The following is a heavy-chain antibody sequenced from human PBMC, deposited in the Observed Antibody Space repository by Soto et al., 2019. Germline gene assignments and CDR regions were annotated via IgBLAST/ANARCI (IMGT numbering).Heavy chain of an antibody. D-gene: IGHD3-10*01. Sequence: VQLVESGGGVVQPGRSLRLSCAASGFTFSSYGMHWVRQAPGKGLEWVAVISYDGSNNYYADSVKGRFTISRDNSKNTLYLQMNSLRAEDTAVYYCAPWFGAFDYWGQGTLVTVSS. CDR2: ISYDGSNN. V-gene: IGHV3-30*03. CDR1: GFTFSSYG. J-gene: IGHJ4*02. CDR3: APWFGAFDY.